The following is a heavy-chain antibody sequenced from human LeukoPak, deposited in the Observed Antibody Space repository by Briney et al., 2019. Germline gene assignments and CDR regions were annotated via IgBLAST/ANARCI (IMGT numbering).Heavy chain of an antibody. J-gene: IGHJ6*03. Sequence: SETLSLTCTVSGGSISSYYGRWIRQPAGRGLEWIVRIYTSGSTNYNPSLKSRVTMSVDTSKKQLSMKLSSATDADTAVYYCARDGQRRAEYDFWSRNKEDGYYYMDVWGKGTTVTVSS. CDR1: GGSISSYY. V-gene: IGHV4-4*07. CDR3: ARDGQRRAEYDFWSRNKEDGYYYMDV. CDR2: IYTSGST. D-gene: IGHD3-3*01.